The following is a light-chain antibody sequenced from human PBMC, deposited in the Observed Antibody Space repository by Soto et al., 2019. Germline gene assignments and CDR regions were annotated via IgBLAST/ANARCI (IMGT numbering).Light chain of an antibody. CDR3: QQYGSSPYT. V-gene: IGKV3-20*01. CDR1: QSVSSSY. J-gene: IGKJ2*01. Sequence: EIVLTQSPGTLSLSPGERATLSCRASQSVSSSYLAWYQQKTGQAPRLLIYGASSRATGIPDRFRGSGSGTDFTLTISRLEPEDLAVYYCQQYGSSPYTFGQGTKLEIK. CDR2: GAS.